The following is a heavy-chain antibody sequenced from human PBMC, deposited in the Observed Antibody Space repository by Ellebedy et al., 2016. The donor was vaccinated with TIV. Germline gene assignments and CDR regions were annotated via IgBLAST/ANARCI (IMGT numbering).Heavy chain of an antibody. CDR1: GGSISSSNYY. D-gene: IGHD1-1*01. CDR3: ARDGTTGTTGGGLDY. CDR2: IYSSGRT. J-gene: IGHJ4*02. V-gene: IGHV4-39*07. Sequence: SETLSLTXTVSGGSISSSNYYWAWIRQPPGKGLEWIGSIYSSGRTFYNPSLKSRVTISVDTSKNQFSLRLSSATAADTAVYYCARDGTTGTTGGGLDYWGQGTLVTASS.